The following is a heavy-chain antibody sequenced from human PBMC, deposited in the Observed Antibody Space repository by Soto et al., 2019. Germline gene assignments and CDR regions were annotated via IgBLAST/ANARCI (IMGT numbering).Heavy chain of an antibody. J-gene: IGHJ3*01. CDR3: ARYIVGRGFVV. CDR2: MNPSGNT. CDR1: GDRFTSFD. V-gene: IGHV1-8*01. D-gene: IGHD2-15*01. Sequence: QVQLVQSGAEVKNPGASVKVSCKASGDRFTSFDINWVRQATGQGPEWIGWMNPSGNTGHAQSFQGRVTLSRDISISNAYIELSSLRSDDTAKYYCARYIVGRGFVVWGQGTVVIVSS.